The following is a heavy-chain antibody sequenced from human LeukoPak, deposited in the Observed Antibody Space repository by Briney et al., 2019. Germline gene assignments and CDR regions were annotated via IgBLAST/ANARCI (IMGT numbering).Heavy chain of an antibody. J-gene: IGHJ4*02. CDR3: TGNYYGSGSYADFDY. D-gene: IGHD3-10*01. V-gene: IGHV3-73*01. CDR1: GFTFSGSA. Sequence: PGGSLRLSCAASGFTFSGSALNMVRQASGIGRAWFGRIRSTANGYATAYAASVKGRFTISRDDSKNTAYLQMDSLKTEDTAVYYCTGNYYGSGSYADFDYWSEGTLVTVSS. CDR2: IRSTANGYAT.